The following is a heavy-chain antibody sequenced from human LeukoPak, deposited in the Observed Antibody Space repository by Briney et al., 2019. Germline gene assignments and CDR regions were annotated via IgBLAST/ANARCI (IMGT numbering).Heavy chain of an antibody. D-gene: IGHD3-10*01. CDR2: IIPSGHTT. J-gene: IGHJ4*02. Sequence: GGSLILSCVASGFTFSSHGMNWVRQAPGKGLEWVSGIIPSGHTTYYADSVRGRFTISRDNSRNTVYLQMNSLRAEDTAVYYCARGSLVHYYGSGSYRIRAGFDSWGQGTLVTVSS. V-gene: IGHV3-23*01. CDR3: ARGSLVHYYGSGSYRIRAGFDS. CDR1: GFTFSSHG.